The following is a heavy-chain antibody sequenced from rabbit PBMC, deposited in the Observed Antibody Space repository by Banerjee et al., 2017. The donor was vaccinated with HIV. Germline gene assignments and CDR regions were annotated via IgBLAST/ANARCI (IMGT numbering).Heavy chain of an antibody. CDR2: SEPVFGNT. CDR3: ARDLAGVIGWNFGL. CDR1: GFSVSVAFY. D-gene: IGHD4-1*01. Sequence: QSLEESGGDLVKPGASLTLTCTASGFSVSVAFYMCWVRQAPGKGLEWIGYSEPVFGNTYSASWVKGRFTISKTSSTTVTLQMTGLTAADTATYFCARDLAGVIGWNFGLWGPGTLVTVS. J-gene: IGHJ6*01. V-gene: IGHV1S40*01.